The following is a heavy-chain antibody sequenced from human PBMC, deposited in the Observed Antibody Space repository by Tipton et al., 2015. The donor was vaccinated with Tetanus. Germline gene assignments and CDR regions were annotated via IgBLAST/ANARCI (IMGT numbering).Heavy chain of an antibody. D-gene: IGHD3-10*01. CDR3: AGWKVLWFGESNWFDP. J-gene: IGHJ5*02. V-gene: IGHV4-59*01. Sequence: TLSLTCTVSGGSISSYYWSWIRQPPGKGLEWIGYIYYSGSTNYNPSLKSRVTISVDTSKNQFSLKLSSVTAADTAVYYCAGWKVLWFGESNWFDPWGQGTLVTVSS. CDR1: GGSISSYY. CDR2: IYYSGST.